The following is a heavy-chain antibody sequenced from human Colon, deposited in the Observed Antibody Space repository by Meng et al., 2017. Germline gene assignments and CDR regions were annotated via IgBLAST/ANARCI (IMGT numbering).Heavy chain of an antibody. CDR3: ARGLNPHWFDP. Sequence: QVQLVQSGAELKKPGASVKVSCTTSGYTVTAYFIHWVRQAPGQGLEWMGWFNPNSGATNYAQNFQGRVTMTRATSATTAYMELSSLRSDDTAMYYCARGLNPHWFDPWGQGTLVTVSS. D-gene: IGHD1-14*01. CDR1: GYTVTAYF. V-gene: IGHV1-2*02. CDR2: FNPNSGAT. J-gene: IGHJ5*02.